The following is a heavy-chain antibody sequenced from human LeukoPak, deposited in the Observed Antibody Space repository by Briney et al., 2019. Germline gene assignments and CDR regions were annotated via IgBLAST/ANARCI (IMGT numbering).Heavy chain of an antibody. CDR1: GGSISSYY. CDR3: ARHRGGPMAKGYFDY. V-gene: IGHV4-59*08. CDR2: IYYSGST. D-gene: IGHD3-10*01. J-gene: IGHJ4*02. Sequence: SETLSLTCTVSGGSISSYYWSWIRQPPGKGLEWIGYIYYSGSTNYNPSLKCRVTISVDTSKNQFSLKLSSVTAADTAVYYCARHRGGPMAKGYFDYWGQGTLVTVSS.